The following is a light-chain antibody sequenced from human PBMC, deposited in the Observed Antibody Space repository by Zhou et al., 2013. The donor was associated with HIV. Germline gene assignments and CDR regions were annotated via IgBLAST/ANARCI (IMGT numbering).Light chain of an antibody. CDR2: DNN. V-gene: IGLV1-51*01. Sequence: QSVLTQPPSASGTPGQRVTISCFGSSSNIGSNTVNWYQQLPGTAPKLLIYDNNKRPSGIPDRFSGSKSGTSATLGITGLQTGDEADYYCGTWDSSLSAGVFGGGTKLTVL. CDR1: SSNIGSNT. CDR3: GTWDSSLSAGV. J-gene: IGLJ2*01.